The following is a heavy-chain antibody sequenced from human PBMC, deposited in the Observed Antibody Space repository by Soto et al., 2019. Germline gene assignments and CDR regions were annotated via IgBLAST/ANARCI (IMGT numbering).Heavy chain of an antibody. CDR3: ARRTGSGSSGVYGMDF. V-gene: IGHV3-33*01. CDR2: IYYDGNNR. D-gene: IGHD3-22*01. J-gene: IGHJ6*02. CDR1: GFTFSGYA. Sequence: QVQLVESGGGMVQPGRSLRLSCAASGFTFSGYAMHWVRQAPGKGLDWVAVIYYDGNNRNYADSVKGRFTVSRDNSKNTLYLQMNSLRAEDTAVYYCARRTGSGSSGVYGMDFWGQGTTVTVSS.